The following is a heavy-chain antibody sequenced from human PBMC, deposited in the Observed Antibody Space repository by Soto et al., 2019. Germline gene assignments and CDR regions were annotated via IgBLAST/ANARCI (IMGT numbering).Heavy chain of an antibody. CDR2: IYSGGYT. V-gene: IGHV3-66*01. CDR1: GFDVSNTD. CDR3: AREAIIVIAAPEYYFDY. Sequence: EVQLVESGGDLVQRGGSLRLSCAASGFDVSNTDMSWVRQAPGKGLEWVSGIYSGGYTNYADSVKGRFIVSRDSPNNTLYLQMDSLRAEDTAVYYCAREAIIVIAAPEYYFDYWGQGTLVTVSS. D-gene: IGHD3-22*01. J-gene: IGHJ4*02.